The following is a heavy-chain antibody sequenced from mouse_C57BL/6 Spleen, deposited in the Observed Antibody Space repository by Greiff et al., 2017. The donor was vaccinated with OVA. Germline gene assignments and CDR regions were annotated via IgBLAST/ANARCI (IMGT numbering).Heavy chain of an antibody. CDR3: ARSNLLLRQAWFAY. Sequence: VQLQQPGAELVKPGASLTMSCTASGFTFTSYWITWVQQRPGQGLEWIGDIYPGSGSTNYNETFKSKATLTVDTSSSTAYMQLSSLTSEDSAVYYCARSNLLLRQAWFAYWGQGTLVTVSA. CDR2: IYPGSGST. D-gene: IGHD1-1*01. CDR1: GFTFTSYW. J-gene: IGHJ3*01. V-gene: IGHV1-55*01.